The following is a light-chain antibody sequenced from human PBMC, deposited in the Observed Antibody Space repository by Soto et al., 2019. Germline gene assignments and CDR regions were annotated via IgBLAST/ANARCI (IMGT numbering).Light chain of an antibody. Sequence: SYELTQSPSVSVAPEKTATITCGGNNIGNKRVHWYRQKPGQDPVLLISYDSDRPSGIPERFSGSNSGNTATLTISMVEAGDEADYYSQVWAIMTDNYVFGSGTKLTVL. CDR3: QVWAIMTDNYV. J-gene: IGLJ1*01. CDR2: YDS. V-gene: IGLV3-21*04. CDR1: NIGNKR.